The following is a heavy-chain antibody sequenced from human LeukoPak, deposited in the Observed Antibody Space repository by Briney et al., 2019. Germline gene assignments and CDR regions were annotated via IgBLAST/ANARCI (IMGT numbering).Heavy chain of an antibody. V-gene: IGHV4-59*01. CDR2: IDYSGST. CDR3: ARDADSSGYYPGYLDL. CDR1: GASISTYY. Sequence: PSETLSLTCTVSGASISTYYWSWIRQPPGKGLEWIGYIDYSGSTNYNPSLKSRVTISVDTSKNQFSLKPSSVTAADTAVYYCARDADSSGYYPGYLDLWGRGTLVTVSS. J-gene: IGHJ2*01. D-gene: IGHD3-22*01.